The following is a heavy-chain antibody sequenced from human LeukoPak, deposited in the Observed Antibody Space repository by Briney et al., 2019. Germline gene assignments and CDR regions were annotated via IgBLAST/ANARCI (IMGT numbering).Heavy chain of an antibody. V-gene: IGHV1-46*01. CDR1: GYTFTSYY. CDR2: INPSGCST. CDR3: ARWWTTVTTGWFDP. D-gene: IGHD4-17*01. J-gene: IGHJ5*02. Sequence: ASVKVSCKASGYTFTSYYMQWVRQAPGPPLEWPGIINPSGCSTGYAQKFQGRVTMTRDTSTSTVYMELSSLRSEYTAVYYRARWWTTVTTGWFDPWGQGTLVTVSS.